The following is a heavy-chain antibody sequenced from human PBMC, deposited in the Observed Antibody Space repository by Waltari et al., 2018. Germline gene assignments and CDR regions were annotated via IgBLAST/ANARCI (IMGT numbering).Heavy chain of an antibody. V-gene: IGHV1-46*02. D-gene: IGHD1-1*01. CDR2: INPSGGST. CDR1: NFYISNGYY. J-gene: IGHJ4*02. Sequence: QVQLQESGPGLVKPSETLSLTCAVSNFYISNGYYWGWIRQPPGKGLEWMGIINPSGGSTSYAQKFQGRVTMTRDTSTSTVYMELSSLRSEDTAVYYCARGTTYYFDYWGQGTLVTVSS. CDR3: ARGTTYYFDY.